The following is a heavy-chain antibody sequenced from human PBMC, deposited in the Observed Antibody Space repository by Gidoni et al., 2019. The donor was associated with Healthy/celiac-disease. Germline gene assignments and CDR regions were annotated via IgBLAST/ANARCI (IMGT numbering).Heavy chain of an antibody. CDR3: AKDRGYDILTGYYLPAFGY. D-gene: IGHD3-9*01. CDR1: GFTFSSYA. J-gene: IGHJ4*02. CDR2: ISGSGGRT. V-gene: IGHV3-23*01. Sequence: EVQLLESGGGLVQPGGSLRLSCSASGFTFSSYAMSWVRQAPGKGLEWVSAISGSGGRTYYADSVKGRFTISRDNSKNTLYLQMNSLRAEDTAVYYCAKDRGYDILTGYYLPAFGYWGQGTLVTVSS.